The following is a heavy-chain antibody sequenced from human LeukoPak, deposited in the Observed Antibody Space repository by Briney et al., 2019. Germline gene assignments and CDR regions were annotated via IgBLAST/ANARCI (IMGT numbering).Heavy chain of an antibody. D-gene: IGHD3-16*01. J-gene: IGHJ4*02. CDR1: GFTFSSYG. V-gene: IGHV3-30*02. Sequence: GGSLRLSCAASGFTFSSYGMHWVRQAPGKGLEWVAFIRYDGSNKYYADSVKGRFTISRDNAKNSLYLQMNSPRAEDTAVYYCASGGFDYWGQGTLVTVSS. CDR3: ASGGFDY. CDR2: IRYDGSNK.